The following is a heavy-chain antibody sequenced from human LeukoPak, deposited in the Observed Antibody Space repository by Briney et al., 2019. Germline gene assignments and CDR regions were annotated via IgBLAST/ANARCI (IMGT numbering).Heavy chain of an antibody. V-gene: IGHV3-11*04. Sequence: GGSLRLSCEASGFIFSDYYMTWIPQAPGRGLEWVSYISSGGATTHYADSVKGRFTISRDNAKSSLFLQMNSLRAEDTAVYYCAGFGYSYGHYFDYWGQGTLVTVSS. CDR3: AGFGYSYGHYFDY. J-gene: IGHJ4*02. CDR2: ISSGGATT. CDR1: GFIFSDYY. D-gene: IGHD5-18*01.